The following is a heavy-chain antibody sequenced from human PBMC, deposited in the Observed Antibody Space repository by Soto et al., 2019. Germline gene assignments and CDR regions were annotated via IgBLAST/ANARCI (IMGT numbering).Heavy chain of an antibody. Sequence: QVELQESGPRLVRPSETLYLTCTVSGGSMSGYHWCWVRQPAGKGLERIGRVHSTGSTDYNTSVESRITVSLDTSKKQFALKLSSVTAADTALYFCARDSVSLTHFDYWGQGILVTVSS. CDR1: GGSMSGYH. D-gene: IGHD3-10*01. J-gene: IGHJ4*02. CDR2: VHSTGST. V-gene: IGHV4-4*07. CDR3: ARDSVSLTHFDY.